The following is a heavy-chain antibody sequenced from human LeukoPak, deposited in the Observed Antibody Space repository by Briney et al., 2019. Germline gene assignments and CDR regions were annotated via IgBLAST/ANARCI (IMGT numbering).Heavy chain of an antibody. V-gene: IGHV4-31*03. Sequence: SETLSLTCIVSGVSISSGGYYWRWLRQHPGKGLEWIGYIYYSGSTYYNPSLKSRVTISVDTSKNQFSLKLSSVTAADTALYYCARGIPSYYGSGSYYNVGVFDYWGQGTLVTVSS. CDR1: GVSISSGGYY. J-gene: IGHJ4*02. CDR2: IYYSGST. CDR3: ARGIPSYYGSGSYYNVGVFDY. D-gene: IGHD3-10*01.